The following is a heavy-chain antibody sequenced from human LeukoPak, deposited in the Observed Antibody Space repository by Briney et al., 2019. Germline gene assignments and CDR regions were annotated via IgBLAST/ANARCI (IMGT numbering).Heavy chain of an antibody. J-gene: IGHJ4*02. D-gene: IGHD3-10*02. CDR2: FDPEDAET. Sequence: ASVKVSCKVSGYTLTELSIHWVRQAPGKGLEWMGYFDPEDAETIYAQKFQGRVTMTEDTSTDTAYMDLSSLRSEDTAVYYCATAVFGATFDYWGQGTPVTVSS. CDR3: ATAVFGATFDY. V-gene: IGHV1-24*01. CDR1: GYTLTELS.